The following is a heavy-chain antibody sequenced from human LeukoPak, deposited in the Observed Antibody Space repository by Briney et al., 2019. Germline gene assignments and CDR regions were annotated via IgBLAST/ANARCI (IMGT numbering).Heavy chain of an antibody. CDR3: ASAPPWDSSGWFPYYYYGMDV. Sequence: ASVKVSCKASGYTFTSYGISWVRQAPGQGLEWMGWISAYNGNTNYAQKLQGRVTMTTDTSTSTAYMELRSLSSDDTAVYYCASAPPWDSSGWFPYYYYGMDVWGQGTTVTVSS. V-gene: IGHV1-18*01. D-gene: IGHD6-19*01. J-gene: IGHJ6*02. CDR1: GYTFTSYG. CDR2: ISAYNGNT.